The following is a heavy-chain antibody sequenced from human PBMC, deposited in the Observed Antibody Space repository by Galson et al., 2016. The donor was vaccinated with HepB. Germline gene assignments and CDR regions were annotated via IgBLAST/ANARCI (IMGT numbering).Heavy chain of an antibody. Sequence: SLRLSCAASGFTFGSFGMHWVRQPPGKGLEWLAVISYDGSNKNYGDSVKGRFTISRDNPKNTLYLQMNSLRADDTAMYYCAKIRVRGWGSFFGMDVWGQGTAVTVSS. V-gene: IGHV3-30*18. D-gene: IGHD3-16*01. CDR2: ISYDGSNK. CDR1: GFTFGSFG. CDR3: AKIRVRGWGSFFGMDV. J-gene: IGHJ6*02.